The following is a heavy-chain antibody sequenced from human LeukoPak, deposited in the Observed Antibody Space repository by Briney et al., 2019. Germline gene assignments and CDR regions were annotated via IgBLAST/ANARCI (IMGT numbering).Heavy chain of an antibody. Sequence: MPSETLSLTCAVHGGSFSGYYWSWIRQSSGKGLEWIGEINHSGSTNYNPSLKSPVTISVDTSKNQVSLKLSSVTAADTAVYYCARVSYCSGGSCRVRPFDYWGQGTLVTVSS. J-gene: IGHJ4*02. D-gene: IGHD2-15*01. CDR1: GGSFSGYY. CDR3: ARVSYCSGGSCRVRPFDY. CDR2: INHSGST. V-gene: IGHV4-34*01.